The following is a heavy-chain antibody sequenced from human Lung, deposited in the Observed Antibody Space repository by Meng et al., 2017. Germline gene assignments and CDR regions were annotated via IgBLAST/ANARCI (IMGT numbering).Heavy chain of an antibody. CDR2: ISTSGRIT. J-gene: IGHJ4*02. V-gene: IGHV3-23*01. CDR1: GFTFSNYA. CDR3: AKGGVAQGRGY. Sequence: LTGAASGFTFSNYAMNWVRQAPGKGLEWVSVISTSGRITYYADSVKGRFTISRDNSQNTVHLQMNSLTAEDTALYYCAKGGVAQGRGYWGQGTLVTVSS. D-gene: IGHD3-10*01.